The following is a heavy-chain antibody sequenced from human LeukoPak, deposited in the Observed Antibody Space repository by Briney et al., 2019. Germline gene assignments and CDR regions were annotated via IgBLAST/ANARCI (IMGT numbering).Heavy chain of an antibody. D-gene: IGHD3-3*01. CDR1: GFTFSSYG. CDR2: IREDGSEK. V-gene: IGHV3-7*01. J-gene: IGHJ6*03. Sequence: PGGSPRLSCAASGFTFSSYGMHWVRQAPGKGLEWVANIREDGSEKYYVDSVKGRFTVSRDNAKNSLYLQVNSLRAEDTAVYYCARLNYDFWSGVWEGYYMDVWGKGTTVTVSS. CDR3: ARLNYDFWSGVWEGYYMDV.